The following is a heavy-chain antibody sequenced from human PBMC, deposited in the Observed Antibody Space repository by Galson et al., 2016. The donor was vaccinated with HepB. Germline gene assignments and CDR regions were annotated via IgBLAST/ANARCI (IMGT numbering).Heavy chain of an antibody. D-gene: IGHD2-8*01. CDR2: INHSGST. CDR1: GGSFSGYY. V-gene: IGHV4-34*01. Sequence: SETLFLTCSVSGGSFSGYYWTWIRQPPGKGLEWIGEINHSGSTNYNPSFKSRVTISDTSRHQLSLTLSSVTAADTGVYYCAREEMVVGGAMDVWGKGTTVTVSS. J-gene: IGHJ6*03. CDR3: AREEMVVGGAMDV.